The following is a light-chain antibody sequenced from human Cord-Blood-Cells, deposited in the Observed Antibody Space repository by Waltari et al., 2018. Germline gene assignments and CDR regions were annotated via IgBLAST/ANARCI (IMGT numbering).Light chain of an antibody. J-gene: IGKJ2*01. CDR2: AAS. CDR3: QQSYSTPYT. CDR1: QSISSY. V-gene: IGKV1-39*01. Sequence: DIQMTQSPSSLSAFVGDRVTITFRASQSISSYLNWYQQNPGKAPKLLIYAASSLQSGVPSRFSGSGSGTDFTLTISSLQPEDFATYYCQQSYSTPYTFGQGTKLEIK.